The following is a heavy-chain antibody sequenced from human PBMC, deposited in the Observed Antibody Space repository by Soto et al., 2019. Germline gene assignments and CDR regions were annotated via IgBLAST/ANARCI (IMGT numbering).Heavy chain of an antibody. V-gene: IGHV3-21*01. D-gene: IGHD3-10*01. CDR3: ARVGAYFGEFDYFDY. Sequence: EVQLVESGGGLVKPGGSLRLSCAASGFTFSSYSMNWVRQAPGKGLEWVASISRNSDYIYYSDSVKGRFIISRDNARTSLYLHMNSLRAEDKAVYYCARVGAYFGEFDYFDYWGQGALVTVSS. J-gene: IGHJ4*02. CDR1: GFTFSSYS. CDR2: ISRNSDYI.